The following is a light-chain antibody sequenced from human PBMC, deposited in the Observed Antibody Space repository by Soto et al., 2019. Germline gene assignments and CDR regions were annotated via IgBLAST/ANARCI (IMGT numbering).Light chain of an antibody. Sequence: IVLTQSPATLSLTPGERATLSCRASQSVSSSYLAWYQQKPGQAPRLLIYGASSRATGIPDRFSGSGSGTDFTLTISRLEPEDFAVYYCQQYGSSPPITFGPGTKVDI. CDR3: QQYGSSPPIT. CDR2: GAS. CDR1: QSVSSSY. J-gene: IGKJ3*01. V-gene: IGKV3-20*01.